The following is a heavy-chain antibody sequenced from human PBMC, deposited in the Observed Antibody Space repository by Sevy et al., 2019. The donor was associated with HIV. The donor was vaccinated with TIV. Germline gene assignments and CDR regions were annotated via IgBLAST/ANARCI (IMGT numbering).Heavy chain of an antibody. J-gene: IGHJ4*02. CDR1: GFTFSSYA. CDR2: ISGSGYST. D-gene: IGHD3-22*01. Sequence: GGSLRLSCAASGFTFSSYAMTWVRQAPGKGLEWVSGISGSGYSTYYADSVKGRFTISRDSSKNTLYLQMNSLRAEDTAVYYCAKEGGGYNYDSSGLFDYWGQGTLVTVSS. CDR3: AKEGGGYNYDSSGLFDY. V-gene: IGHV3-23*01.